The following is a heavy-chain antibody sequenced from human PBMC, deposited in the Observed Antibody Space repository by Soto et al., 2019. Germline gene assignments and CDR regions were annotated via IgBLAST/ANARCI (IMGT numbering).Heavy chain of an antibody. CDR2: IKQDGSEK. CDR3: ARLPVSAAGTAFDI. CDR1: GFTFSSYW. Sequence: LRLSCAASGFTFSSYWMSWVRQAPGKGLEWVANIKQDGSEKYYVDSVKGRFTISRDNAKNSLYLQMNSLRAEDTAVYYCARLPVSAAGTAFDIWGQGTMVTVSS. V-gene: IGHV3-7*01. D-gene: IGHD6-13*01. J-gene: IGHJ3*02.